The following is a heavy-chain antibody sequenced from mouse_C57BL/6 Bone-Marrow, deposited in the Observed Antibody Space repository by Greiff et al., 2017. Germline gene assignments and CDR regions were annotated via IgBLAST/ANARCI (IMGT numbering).Heavy chain of an antibody. Sequence: VQLQQSGPELAKPGASVKISCKASGYSFTGYFMNWVKQSNGKSLEWIGRINPYNGDTFYNHKFKGKATLTVDKSYSTAHMELLSLTSADYAVYDCALVRGVYYAMDYWGQGTSVTVSS. CDR3: ALVRGVYYAMDY. CDR1: GYSFTGYF. CDR2: INPYNGDT. D-gene: IGHD2-10*02. J-gene: IGHJ4*01. V-gene: IGHV1-37*01.